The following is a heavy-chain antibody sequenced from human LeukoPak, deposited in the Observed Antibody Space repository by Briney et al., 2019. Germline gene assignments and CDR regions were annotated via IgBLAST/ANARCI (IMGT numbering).Heavy chain of an antibody. Sequence: ASVKVSCKVSGYTLTELSMHWVRQAPGKGLEWMGGFDPEDGETIYAQKFQGRVTMAEDTSTDTAYMELSSLRSEDTAVYYCATSIAAAGTLFDYWGQGTLVTVSS. CDR2: FDPEDGET. CDR3: ATSIAAAGTLFDY. J-gene: IGHJ4*02. D-gene: IGHD6-13*01. V-gene: IGHV1-24*01. CDR1: GYTLTELS.